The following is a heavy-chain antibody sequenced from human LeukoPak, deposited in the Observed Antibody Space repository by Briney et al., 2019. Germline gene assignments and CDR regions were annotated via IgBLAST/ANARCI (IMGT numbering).Heavy chain of an antibody. CDR1: GGTFSSYA. V-gene: IGHV1-69*05. CDR2: IIPIFGTA. CDR3: AGGLAYRPAYYYSMAV. Sequence: SVKVSCKASGGTFSSYAISWVRQAPGQGLEWMGGIIPIFGTANYAQKFQGRVTITTDESTSTAYMELSSLRSEDTAGYYCAGGLAYRPAYYYSMAVWAKGPRSPSP. D-gene: IGHD2-2*01. J-gene: IGHJ6*03.